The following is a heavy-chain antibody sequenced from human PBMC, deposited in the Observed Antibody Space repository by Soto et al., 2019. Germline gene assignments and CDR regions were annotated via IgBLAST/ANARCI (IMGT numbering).Heavy chain of an antibody. CDR2: IFSNDEE. CDR3: ARTRSSSWYADY. J-gene: IGHJ4*02. Sequence: SGPTLVNPTETLTLTCTVSGFSLSNARMGVSWIRQPPGKALEWLAHIFSNDEESYSTSLKSRLTISKDTSKSQVVLTMTNMDPVDTATYYCARTRSSSWYADYWGQGTLVTVSS. CDR1: GFSLSNARMG. V-gene: IGHV2-26*01. D-gene: IGHD6-13*01.